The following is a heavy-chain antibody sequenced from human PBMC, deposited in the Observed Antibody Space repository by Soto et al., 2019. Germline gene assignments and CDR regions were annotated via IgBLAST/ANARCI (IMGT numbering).Heavy chain of an antibody. D-gene: IGHD1-7*01. CDR2: ISNDGINA. CDR3: FRNSALGLEPFFDP. CDR1: GFTFSHYA. V-gene: IGHV3-30*03. J-gene: IGHJ5*02. Sequence: QVKLVESGGGVVQPGGALRVSCVASGFTFSHYAMHWVRQPPGKGLELVAVISNDGINAFYKDSVKGRFTISRDDSDNTLYGLMTDLRAEHAGVYVLFRNSALGLEPFFDPWGQG.